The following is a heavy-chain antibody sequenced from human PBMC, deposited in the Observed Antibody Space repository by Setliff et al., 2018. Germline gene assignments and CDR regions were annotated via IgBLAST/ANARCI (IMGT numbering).Heavy chain of an antibody. D-gene: IGHD3-3*01. J-gene: IGHJ6*03. CDR3: ARDPGWRTLFYYYYYMDV. V-gene: IGHV4-61*09. Sequence: SETLSLTCTVSGGSISSGSYYWSWIRQPAGKGLEWIGHIYTSGSTNYNPSLKSRVTISVDTSKNQFSLKLSSVTAADTAVYYCARDPGWRTLFYYYYYMDVWGKGTTVTVSS. CDR2: IYTSGST. CDR1: GGSISSGSYY.